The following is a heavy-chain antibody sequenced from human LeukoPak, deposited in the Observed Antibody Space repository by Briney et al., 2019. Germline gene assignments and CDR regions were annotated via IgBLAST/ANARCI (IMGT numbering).Heavy chain of an antibody. V-gene: IGHV4-59*01. CDR2: IYYTGST. J-gene: IGHJ2*01. Sequence: PSETLSLTCTVSGGSISSSYWSWIRQPPGKGLEWIGYIYYTGSTTCNPSLKSRVTISVDTSKNQFSLKLRSVTAADTAVYYCARDYGDIPPDWYYDLWGRGTLVTVSS. CDR3: ARDYGDIPPDWYYDL. CDR1: GGSISSSY. D-gene: IGHD4-17*01.